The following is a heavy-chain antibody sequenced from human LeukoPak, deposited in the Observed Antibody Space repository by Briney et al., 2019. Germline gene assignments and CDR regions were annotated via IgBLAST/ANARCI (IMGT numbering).Heavy chain of an antibody. V-gene: IGHV3-30*04. CDR2: ISYDGSNK. J-gene: IGHJ6*02. CDR1: GFTFSSYA. D-gene: IGHD4-23*01. Sequence: GGSLRLSCAASGFTFSSYAMHWVRQAPGKGLEWVAVISYDGSNKYYADSVKGRFTISRDNSKNTLYLQMNSLRAEDTAVYYCARNSNYYGMDVWGQGTTVTVSS. CDR3: ARNSNYYGMDV.